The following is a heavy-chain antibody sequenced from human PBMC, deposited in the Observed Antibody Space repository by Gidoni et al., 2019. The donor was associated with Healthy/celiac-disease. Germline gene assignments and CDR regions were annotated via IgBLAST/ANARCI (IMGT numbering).Heavy chain of an antibody. Sequence: QVQLVESGGGVVQPGRSLRLSCAAPGFTFSSYAMHWVRQAPGKGLEWLAVISYDGSNKYYADSVKGRFTISRDNSKNTLYLQMNSLRAEDTAVYYWARDGGIGYCSSTSCYYWYFDLWGRGTLVTVSS. CDR2: ISYDGSNK. V-gene: IGHV3-30-3*01. D-gene: IGHD2-2*01. CDR3: ARDGGIGYCSSTSCYYWYFDL. CDR1: GFTFSSYA. J-gene: IGHJ2*01.